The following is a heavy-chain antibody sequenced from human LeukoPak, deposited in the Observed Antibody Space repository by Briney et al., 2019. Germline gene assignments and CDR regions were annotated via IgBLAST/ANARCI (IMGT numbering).Heavy chain of an antibody. CDR1: EFSVGSNY. J-gene: IGHJ3*02. Sequence: GGSLRLSCAASEFSVGSNYMTWVRQAPGKGLEWVSLIYSCGSTYYADSVKGRFTISRDNSKNTLYLQMNSLRAEDTAVYYCARGRGARYCSGDAVEGFDIWGQGTMVTVSS. D-gene: IGHD2-15*01. V-gene: IGHV3-66*01. CDR3: ARGRGARYCSGDAVEGFDI. CDR2: IYSCGST.